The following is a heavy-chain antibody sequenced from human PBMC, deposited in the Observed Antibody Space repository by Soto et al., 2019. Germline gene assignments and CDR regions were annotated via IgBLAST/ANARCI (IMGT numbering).Heavy chain of an antibody. V-gene: IGHV6-1*01. CDR1: GASVSSNSGV. CDR2: TYYRSQWYS. CDR3: VRSSHWSFDS. J-gene: IGHJ4*02. Sequence: QVQLLESGPGLVKSSQPLSLTCAISGASVSSNSGVWNWIRQTPSRGLAWLGRTYYRSQWYSDYARSVRSRITVSPDTSKNQFALHLSSMTPEDTAVYYCVRSSHWSFDSWGQGTLVIVSS. D-gene: IGHD2-8*02.